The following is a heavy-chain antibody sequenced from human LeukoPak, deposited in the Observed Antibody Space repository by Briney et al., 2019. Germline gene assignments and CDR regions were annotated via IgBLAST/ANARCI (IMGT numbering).Heavy chain of an antibody. J-gene: IGHJ5*02. CDR1: GFTFTSYV. V-gene: IGHV3-23*01. CDR3: AKGGSSGWYLSNWLDP. Sequence: GGSLRLSCAASGFTFTSYVMSWVRQAPGKGLEWVSAIWISGGSTYYADSVKGRFTISSDNSKNTLYLQMNSLRAEDTAIYHCAKGGSSGWYLSNWLDPWGQGTLVTVSS. CDR2: IWISGGST. D-gene: IGHD6-19*01.